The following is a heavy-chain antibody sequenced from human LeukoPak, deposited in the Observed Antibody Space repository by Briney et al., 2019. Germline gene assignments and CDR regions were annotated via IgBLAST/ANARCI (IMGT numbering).Heavy chain of an antibody. D-gene: IGHD6-19*01. J-gene: IGHJ5*02. Sequence: PSDTLSLTCTVSGDSISTYYWSWIRQPPGKGLEWIGCICNSGGTNYNPSRKSRVTISVDTSKNQFSLNLSSVTAADTAVYYCAKTGRPNNSGWYRWFDPWGQGTLVTVSS. CDR1: GDSISTYY. CDR3: AKTGRPNNSGWYRWFDP. CDR2: ICNSGGT. V-gene: IGHV4-4*09.